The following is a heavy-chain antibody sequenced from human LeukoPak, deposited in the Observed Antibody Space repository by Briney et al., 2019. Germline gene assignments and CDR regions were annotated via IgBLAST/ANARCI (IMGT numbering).Heavy chain of an antibody. CDR1: GFTFSSYG. CDR3: AKGLVNYYYYMDV. D-gene: IGHD6-19*01. CDR2: IRYDGSNE. Sequence: QTGGSLRLSCAASGFTFSSYGMHWVRQAPGKGLEWVSFIRYDGSNEYYADSVRGRFTISRDNSKNTLYLQMNSLRAEDTAVYYCAKGLVNYYYYMDVWGKGTTVTISS. J-gene: IGHJ6*03. V-gene: IGHV3-30*02.